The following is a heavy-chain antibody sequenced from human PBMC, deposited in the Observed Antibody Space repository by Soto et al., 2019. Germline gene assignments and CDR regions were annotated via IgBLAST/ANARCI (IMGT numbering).Heavy chain of an antibody. CDR3: ATISWSGDRFGGY. V-gene: IGHV3-23*01. J-gene: IGHJ4*02. Sequence: EVQLLESGGGLIQPGGSLRLSCAASGFTFGNYDMSWVRQAPGEGLEWVSGIRGSGDTYYADSFQGRFIISRDNSENTVYLQMNSLRAEDTAVYYCATISWSGDRFGGYWGQGTLVTVSS. CDR1: GFTFGNYD. D-gene: IGHD3-10*01. CDR2: IRGSGDT.